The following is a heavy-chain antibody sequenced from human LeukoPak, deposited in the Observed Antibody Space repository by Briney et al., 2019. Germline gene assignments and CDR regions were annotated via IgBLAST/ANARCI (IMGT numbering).Heavy chain of an antibody. CDR3: ARKGGAVLTGYHY. CDR2: INPNTGGT. V-gene: IGHV1-2*02. J-gene: IGHJ4*02. CDR1: GYTFTDYY. D-gene: IGHD3-9*01. Sequence: GASVKVPCKPSGYTFTDYYIHWVRQAPGQGLEWMGWINPNTGGTSYAQRFQGRVTMTRDTSISTAYMELSSLRSDDTAVFYCARKGGAVLTGYHYWGQGTLVTVSS.